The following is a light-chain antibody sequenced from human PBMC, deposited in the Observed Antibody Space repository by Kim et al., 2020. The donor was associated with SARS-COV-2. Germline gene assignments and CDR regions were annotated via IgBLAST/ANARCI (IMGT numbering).Light chain of an antibody. CDR2: DVR. CDR1: RRDFAYYVP. J-gene: IGLJ1*01. Sequence: QWITTDCAATRRDFAYYVPVSWYQQHPDKAPKLIMYDVRARASGVSYRFSGSPSGNTASLTISGLRTDDEADYYCSSHTTSSTYVFGSGTRVTVL. CDR3: SSHTTSSTYV. V-gene: IGLV2-14*04.